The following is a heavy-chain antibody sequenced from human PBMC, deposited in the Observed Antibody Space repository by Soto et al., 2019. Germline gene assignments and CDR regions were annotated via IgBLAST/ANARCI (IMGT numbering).Heavy chain of an antibody. D-gene: IGHD6-19*01. CDR3: ARHLGRLAVAGTIQH. CDR2: IYPGDSDT. V-gene: IGHV5-51*01. J-gene: IGHJ1*01. CDR1: GYSFTSYW. Sequence: LGESLKISCKGSGYSFTSYWIGWVRQMPGKGLEWMGIIYPGDSDTRYSPSFQGQVTISADKSISTAYLQWSSLKASDTAMYYCARHLGRLAVAGTIQHWGQGTLVTVSS.